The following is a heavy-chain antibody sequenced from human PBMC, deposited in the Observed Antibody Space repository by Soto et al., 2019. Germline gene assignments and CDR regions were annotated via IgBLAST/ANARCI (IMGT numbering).Heavy chain of an antibody. D-gene: IGHD6-13*01. CDR1: GFTFSSYA. CDR3: ARDATGDGYSSDAFDI. CDR2: ISNDGSNE. Sequence: GGSLRLSCAASGFTFSSYAMHWVRQAPGKGLEWVEVISNDGSNENYVDSVKGRFTISRDNSENTLYLQMNSLRAEDTAVYYCARDATGDGYSSDAFDIWGQGTMVTVSS. J-gene: IGHJ3*02. V-gene: IGHV3-30*03.